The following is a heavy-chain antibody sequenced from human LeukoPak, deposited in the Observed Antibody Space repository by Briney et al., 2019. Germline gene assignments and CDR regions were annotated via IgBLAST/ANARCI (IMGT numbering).Heavy chain of an antibody. CDR3: ARDQDYYGSGSFLPFDY. J-gene: IGHJ4*02. D-gene: IGHD3-10*01. CDR2: IYHSGST. Sequence: PSETLSLTCTVSGYSISSGYYWGWIRQPPGKGLEWIGSIYHSGSTYYNPSLKSRVTISVDTSKNQFSLKLSSVTAADTAVYYCARDQDYYGSGSFLPFDYWGQGTLVTVSS. V-gene: IGHV4-38-2*02. CDR1: GYSISSGYY.